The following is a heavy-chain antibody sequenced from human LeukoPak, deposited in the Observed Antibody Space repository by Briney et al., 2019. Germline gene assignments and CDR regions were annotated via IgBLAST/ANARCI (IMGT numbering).Heavy chain of an antibody. CDR3: ARPGIAVAGEFFDY. CDR2: ISSSSSTI. D-gene: IGHD6-19*01. V-gene: IGHV3-48*04. CDR1: GFTFSTYS. J-gene: IGHJ4*02. Sequence: PGGSLSLSCAVSGFTFSTYSMNWVRQAPGKGLEWVSYISSSSSTIFYADSVKGRFTISRDNAKNSLYLQMNSLRAEDTAVYYCARPGIAVAGEFFDYWGQGTLVTVSS.